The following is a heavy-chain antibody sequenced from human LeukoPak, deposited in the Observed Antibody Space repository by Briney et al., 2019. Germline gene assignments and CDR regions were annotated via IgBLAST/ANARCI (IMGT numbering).Heavy chain of an antibody. J-gene: IGHJ4*02. Sequence: ASVKVSCKAPGYTFTSYAMHWVRQAPGQRLEWMGWINAGNGNTTYSQKFQGRVTITRDTSASTAYMELSSLRSEDTAVYYCASGAAGMRTFDYWGQGTLVTVSS. V-gene: IGHV1-3*01. CDR1: GYTFTSYA. CDR2: INAGNGNT. CDR3: ASGAAGMRTFDY. D-gene: IGHD6-13*01.